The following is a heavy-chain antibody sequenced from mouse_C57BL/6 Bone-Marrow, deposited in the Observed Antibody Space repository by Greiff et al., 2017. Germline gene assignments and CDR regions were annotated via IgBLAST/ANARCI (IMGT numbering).Heavy chain of an antibody. CDR3: ARMTKYWGAY. CDR2: INPSSGYP. V-gene: IGHV1-7*01. J-gene: IGHJ3*01. CDR1: GYTFTSYW. Sequence: VQLQQSGAELVKPGASVKLSCTASGYTFTSYWMHWVKQRPGQGLDWIGYINPSSGYPKYNQTFKDKATFTADKSSSTAYMQLSSLTYEDSAVYYCARMTKYWGAYWGQGTMVTVSA. D-gene: IGHD4-1*01.